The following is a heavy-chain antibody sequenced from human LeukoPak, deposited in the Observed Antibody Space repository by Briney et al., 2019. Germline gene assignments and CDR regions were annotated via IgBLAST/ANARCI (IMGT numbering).Heavy chain of an antibody. CDR2: INPNNGGT. D-gene: IGHD3-3*02. CDR3: ARGHESKKPISPDY. V-gene: IGHV1-2*02. CDR1: VYTXSDYY. J-gene: IGHJ4*02. Sequence: GASVKVSCKASVYTXSDYYMHWVRQAPGQGLEWMGWINPNNGGTNYAQKFQGRVTMTRDTSISTAYMELSRLTSDDTAVYYCARGHESKKPISPDYWGQGTLVTVSS.